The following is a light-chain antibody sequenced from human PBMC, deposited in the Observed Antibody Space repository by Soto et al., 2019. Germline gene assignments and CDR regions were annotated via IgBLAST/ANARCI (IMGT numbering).Light chain of an antibody. CDR1: QSVSNN. J-gene: IGKJ2*03. Sequence: EIMMTQSPATLSVSPGERATLSCRASQSVSNNLAWYHQKPGQAPKLLIYGASTRATGIPGRFSGSGVGTEFTLTISSLQSEDFAVYYCQEYNNWPPLYSFGQGTKLETK. CDR3: QEYNNWPPLYS. CDR2: GAS. V-gene: IGKV3-15*01.